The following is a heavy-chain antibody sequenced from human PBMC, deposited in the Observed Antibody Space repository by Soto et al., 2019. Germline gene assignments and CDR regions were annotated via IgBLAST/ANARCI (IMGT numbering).Heavy chain of an antibody. D-gene: IGHD3-3*01. CDR1: GYTFTSYG. Sequence: RASVKVSCTASGYTFTSYGISWVRQAPGQGLEWMGGIIPIFGKANYAQKFQGRVTITADESTSTAYMELSSLRSEDTAVYYCARAAPYYDFWSGYYTVNYFDYWGQGTLVTVPQ. J-gene: IGHJ4*02. CDR3: ARAAPYYDFWSGYYTVNYFDY. CDR2: IIPIFGKA. V-gene: IGHV1-69*13.